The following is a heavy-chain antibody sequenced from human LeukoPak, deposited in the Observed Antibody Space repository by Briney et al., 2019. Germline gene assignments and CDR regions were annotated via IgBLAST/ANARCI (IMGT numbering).Heavy chain of an antibody. CDR3: TTAPKRGYSGYDYIRYYGMDV. J-gene: IGHJ6*02. CDR1: GFTFSNAW. Sequence: PGGSLRLSCAASGFTFSNAWMSWVRQAPGKGLEWVGRIKSKTDGGTTDYDAPVKGRFTISRDDSKNTLYLQMNSLKTEDTAVYYCTTAPKRGYSGYDYIRYYGMDVWGQGTTVTVSS. V-gene: IGHV3-15*01. CDR2: IKSKTDGGTT. D-gene: IGHD5-12*01.